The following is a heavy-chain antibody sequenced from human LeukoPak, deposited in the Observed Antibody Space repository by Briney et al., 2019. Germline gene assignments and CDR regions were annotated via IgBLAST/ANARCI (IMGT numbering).Heavy chain of an antibody. J-gene: IGHJ4*02. CDR1: GFTFSSYA. CDR2: ISGSGGST. D-gene: IGHD1-1*01. Sequence: PGGSLRLSCAASGFTFSSYAMSWVGQAPGKGLEWVSAISGSGGSTYYADSVKGRFTISRDNSKNTLYLQMNSLRAEDTAVYYCAKDRVQGKGTYYFDYWGQGTLVTVSS. CDR3: AKDRVQGKGTYYFDY. V-gene: IGHV3-23*01.